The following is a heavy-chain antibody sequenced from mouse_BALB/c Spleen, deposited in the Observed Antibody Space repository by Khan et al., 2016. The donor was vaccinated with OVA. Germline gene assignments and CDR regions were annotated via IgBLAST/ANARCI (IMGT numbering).Heavy chain of an antibody. V-gene: IGHV1-7*01. J-gene: IGHJ2*01. CDR1: GYTFINYW. D-gene: IGHD1-1*01. CDR2: INPSTGYT. Sequence: QVQLQQSGAELAKPGASVKMSCKASGYTFINYWILWVKQRPGQGLEWIGYINPSTGYTEYNQNFKDKATLTADKSSSTAYMQLSSLTSEDSAIDYCARRGLRWDFDYWGQGTPLTVSS. CDR3: ARRGLRWDFDY.